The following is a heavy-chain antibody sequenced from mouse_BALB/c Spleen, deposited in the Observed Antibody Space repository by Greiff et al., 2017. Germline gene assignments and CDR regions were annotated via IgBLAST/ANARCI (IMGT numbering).Heavy chain of an antibody. J-gene: IGHJ3*01. CDR1: GYTFTSYT. V-gene: IGHV1-4*01. CDR2: INPSSGYT. CDR3: ATMITTASWFAY. D-gene: IGHD2-4*01. Sequence: VQLVESGAELAKPGASVKMSCKASGYTFTSYTMHWVKQRPGQGLEWIGYINPSSGYTNYNQKFKDKATLTADKSSSTAYMQLSSLTSEDSAVYYCATMITTASWFAYWGQGTLVTVSA.